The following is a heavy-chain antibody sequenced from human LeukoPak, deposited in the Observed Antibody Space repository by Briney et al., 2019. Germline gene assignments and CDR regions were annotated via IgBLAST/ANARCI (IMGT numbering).Heavy chain of an antibody. V-gene: IGHV4-59*08. J-gene: IGHJ4*02. CDR1: GGSISSYY. CDR3: ARFGSNPYYFDY. Sequence: SETLSLTCTVSGGSISSYYWSWIRQPPGKGLEWIGYIYYSGSTNYNPSLKSRVTISVDTSKNQFSLKLSSVTAADTAVYYCARFGSNPYYFDYWGQGTLVTVSS. CDR2: IYYSGST. D-gene: IGHD3-10*01.